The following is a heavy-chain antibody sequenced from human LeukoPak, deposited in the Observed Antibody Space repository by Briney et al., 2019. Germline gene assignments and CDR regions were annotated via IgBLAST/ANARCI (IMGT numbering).Heavy chain of an antibody. D-gene: IGHD1-26*01. V-gene: IGHV1-46*01. Sequence: ASVKVSCKASGYTFTSYYMHWVRQAPGQGLEWMGIINPSGGSTSYAQKFQGRVTMTRDTSTSTVYMEMNDLGSEDTVVYYCARGYSGCFHYWGQGALVTVSS. CDR2: INPSGGST. J-gene: IGHJ4*02. CDR3: ARGYSGCFHY. CDR1: GYTFTSYY.